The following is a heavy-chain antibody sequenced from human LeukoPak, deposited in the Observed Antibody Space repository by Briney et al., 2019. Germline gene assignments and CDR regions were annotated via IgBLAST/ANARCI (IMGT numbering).Heavy chain of an antibody. Sequence: ASVKASCKASGYTFTGYYMHWVRQAPGQGLEWMGWINPNSGGTNYAQKFQGWVTMTRDTSISTAYMELSRLRSDDTAVYYCARSSALTTGTTSDYFDYWGQGTLVTVSS. V-gene: IGHV1-2*04. CDR1: GYTFTGYY. CDR2: INPNSGGT. CDR3: ARSSALTTGTTSDYFDY. D-gene: IGHD1-1*01. J-gene: IGHJ4*02.